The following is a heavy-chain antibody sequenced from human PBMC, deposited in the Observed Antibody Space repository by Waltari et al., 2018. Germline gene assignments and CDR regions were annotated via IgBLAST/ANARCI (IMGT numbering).Heavy chain of an antibody. V-gene: IGHV5-51*01. CDR3: ARRSGWVLDY. J-gene: IGHJ4*02. CDR1: GYSFTSDW. Sequence: EVQLVQSGAEVKKPGESLKISCKGSGYSFTSDWNGWGRQMPGKGLEWMGIIYPVYSDTRYRPSFQGQVTISADKSITTAYLQWSSLKASDTAMYYCARRSGWVLDYWGQGTLVTVSS. D-gene: IGHD6-19*01. CDR2: IYPVYSDT.